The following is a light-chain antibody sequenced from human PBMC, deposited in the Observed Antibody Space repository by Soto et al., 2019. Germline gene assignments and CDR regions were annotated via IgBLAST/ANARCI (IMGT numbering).Light chain of an antibody. CDR1: RSDVGGYNY. V-gene: IGLV2-11*01. CDR3: CSYGGGYTPLV. Sequence: QSALTQPRSVSGSPGQSVTISCTGSRSDVGGYNYVSWYQQHPGKAPKLMIYDVSKRPSGVPGRFSGSKSGNTASLTISGRQAEDEADDYCCSYGGGYTPLVFGGGTKVTVL. J-gene: IGLJ2*01. CDR2: DVS.